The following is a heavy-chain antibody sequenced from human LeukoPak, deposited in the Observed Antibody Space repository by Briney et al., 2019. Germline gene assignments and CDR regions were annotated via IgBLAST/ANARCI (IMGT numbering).Heavy chain of an antibody. J-gene: IGHJ4*02. CDR2: MNPNSGNT. Sequence: EASVKVSCKASGYTFTSYDINWVRQAPGQGLEWMGWMNPNSGNTGYAQKFQGRFTMTRNTSISTAYMELSSLRSEDTAVYYCATRGYSGYDWDYWGQGTLVTVSS. CDR1: GYTFTSYD. D-gene: IGHD5-12*01. V-gene: IGHV1-8*01. CDR3: ATRGYSGYDWDY.